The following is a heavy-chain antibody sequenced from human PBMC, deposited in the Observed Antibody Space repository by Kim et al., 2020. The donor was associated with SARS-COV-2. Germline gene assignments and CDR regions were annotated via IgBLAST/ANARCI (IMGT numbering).Heavy chain of an antibody. D-gene: IGHD1-26*01. Sequence: KYSQKFQGRVTITRDTSASTADMELSSLRSEDTAVYYCARDLVGAPTLFDYWGQGTLVTVSS. V-gene: IGHV1-3*01. J-gene: IGHJ4*02. CDR3: ARDLVGAPTLFDY.